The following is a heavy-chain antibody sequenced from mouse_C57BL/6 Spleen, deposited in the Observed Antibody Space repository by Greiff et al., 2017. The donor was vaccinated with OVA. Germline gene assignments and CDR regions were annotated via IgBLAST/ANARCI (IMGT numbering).Heavy chain of an antibody. D-gene: IGHD1-1*01. CDR3: TRVTVVARNFDV. Sequence: EVNVVESGEGLVKPGGSLKLSCAASGFTFSSYAMSWVRQTPEKRLEWVAYISSGGDYIYYADTVKGRFTFSRDNARNTLYLQMSSLKSEDTAMYYCTRVTVVARNFDVWGTGTTVTVSS. CDR1: GFTFSSYA. CDR2: ISSGGDYI. V-gene: IGHV5-9-1*02. J-gene: IGHJ1*03.